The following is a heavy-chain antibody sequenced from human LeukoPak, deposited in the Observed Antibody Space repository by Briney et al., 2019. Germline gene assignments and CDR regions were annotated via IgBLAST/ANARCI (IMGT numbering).Heavy chain of an antibody. CDR2: IRSKIYGGTP. V-gene: IGHV3-49*04. Sequence: GGSLRLSCKASGFTFGDYAMTWVRLAPGKGLEWVGFIRSKIYGGTPEYAASVKGRFTISRDDSKGIAYLQMNSLKTEDTAVYYCTRDQTPYYWGQGTLVTVSS. CDR1: GFTFGDYA. CDR3: TRDQTPYY. J-gene: IGHJ4*02.